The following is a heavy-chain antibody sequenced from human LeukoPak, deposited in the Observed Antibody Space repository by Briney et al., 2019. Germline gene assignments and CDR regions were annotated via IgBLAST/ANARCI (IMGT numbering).Heavy chain of an antibody. D-gene: IGHD6-13*01. CDR2: IYYGGST. V-gene: IGHV4-39*01. CDR3: ASLIAAAGAFDI. Sequence: SETLSLTCTVSGGSISSNTYFWGWIRQPPGKGLEWIGTIYYGGSTYYNPSLKSRVTISVDTSKSQFSLKLSSVTAADTAVYYCASLIAAAGAFDIWGQGTVVTVSS. J-gene: IGHJ3*02. CDR1: GGSISSNTYF.